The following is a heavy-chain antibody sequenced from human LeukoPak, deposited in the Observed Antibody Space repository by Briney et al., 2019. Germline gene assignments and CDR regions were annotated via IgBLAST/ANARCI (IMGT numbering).Heavy chain of an antibody. J-gene: IGHJ4*02. CDR1: QFTFSHYG. CDR2: IWNDGSSQ. D-gene: IGHD4-17*01. CDR3: ARGGDYGDFPDY. Sequence: GGSLRLSCVASQFTFSHYGMHWVRQAPGKGLEWVAVIWNDGSSQYYADSVKGRFTISRDNAKNTLYLQMNSLRVEDTAVYYCARGGDYGDFPDYWGQGTLVTVSS. V-gene: IGHV3-33*01.